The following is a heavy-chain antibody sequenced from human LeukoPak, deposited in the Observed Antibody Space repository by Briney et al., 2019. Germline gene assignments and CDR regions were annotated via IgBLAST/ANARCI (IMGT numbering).Heavy chain of an antibody. CDR2: IIPIFGTA. J-gene: IGHJ5*02. CDR3: ASAPLGGIAAAGRQGNNWFDP. Sequence: ASVKVSCKASGGTFSSYAISWVRQAPGQGLEWMGGIIPIFGTANYAQKFQGRVTITTDESTSTAYMELSSLRSEDTAVYYCASAPLGGIAAAGRQGNNWFDPWGQGTLVTVSS. CDR1: GGTFSSYA. D-gene: IGHD6-13*01. V-gene: IGHV1-69*05.